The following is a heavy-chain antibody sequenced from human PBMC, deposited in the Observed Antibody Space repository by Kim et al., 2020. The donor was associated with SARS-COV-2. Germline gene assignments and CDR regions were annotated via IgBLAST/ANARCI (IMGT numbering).Heavy chain of an antibody. Sequence: GGSLRLSCAASGVTFTKYAMMWLRQAPGKGLEWVSAIWASGDKTLYSDSVKGRFTISRDNSKSTLYLEMNSLRAEDTAVYYCARDPNGDYVGAFDIWGQGTLVTVCS. CDR2: IWASGDKT. CDR1: GVTFTKYA. V-gene: IGHV3-23*01. D-gene: IGHD4-17*01. J-gene: IGHJ3*02. CDR3: ARDPNGDYVGAFDI.